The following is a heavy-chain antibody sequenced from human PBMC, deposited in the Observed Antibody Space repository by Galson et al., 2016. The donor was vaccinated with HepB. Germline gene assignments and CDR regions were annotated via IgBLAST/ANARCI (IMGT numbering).Heavy chain of an antibody. J-gene: IGHJ1*01. Sequence: SLRLSCAVSGFTFSSYAMSWVRQAPGKGLEWVSAISGSGGSTNYADSVKGRFTISRDNSKNTLYLQMNSLRAEDTAVYYCAKMTRSGWMGGYFQHWGQGTLVTVSS. V-gene: IGHV3-23*01. CDR1: GFTFSSYA. CDR3: AKMTRSGWMGGYFQH. D-gene: IGHD6-19*01. CDR2: ISGSGGST.